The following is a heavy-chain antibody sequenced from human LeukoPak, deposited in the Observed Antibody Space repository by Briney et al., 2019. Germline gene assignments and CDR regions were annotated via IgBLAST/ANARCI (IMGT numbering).Heavy chain of an antibody. CDR1: GITSSSYA. J-gene: IGHJ3*02. CDR2: ISGSGDRT. V-gene: IGHV3-23*01. CDR3: AKDPNGDYIRAFDM. D-gene: IGHD4-17*01. Sequence: GGSLRLSCAASGITSSSYAMTWVRQAPGKGLEWVSSISGSGDRTMYADSVEGRFTISRDNLKNRLYLQMNRLREEDTALYHCAKDPNGDYIRAFDMWGQGTIVTVSS.